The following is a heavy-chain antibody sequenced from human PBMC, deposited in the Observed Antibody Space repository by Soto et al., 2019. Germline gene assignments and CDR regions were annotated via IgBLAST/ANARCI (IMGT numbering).Heavy chain of an antibody. D-gene: IGHD4-17*01. CDR3: ARDLNYGDYSWFDP. J-gene: IGHJ5*02. CDR2: ISSSGSTI. Sequence: GGSLRLSCAASGFTFSDYYMSWIRQAPGKGLEWVSYISSSGSTIYYADSVKGRFTISRDNAKNSLYLQMNSLRAEDTAVYYCARDLNYGDYSWFDPWGQGTLVTVSS. CDR1: GFTFSDYY. V-gene: IGHV3-11*01.